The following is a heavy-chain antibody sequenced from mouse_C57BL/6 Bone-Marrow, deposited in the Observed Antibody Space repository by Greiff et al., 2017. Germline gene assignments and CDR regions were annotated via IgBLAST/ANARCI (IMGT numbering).Heavy chain of an antibody. Sequence: VQLQQPGAELVMPGASVKLSCKASGYTFTSYWMHWVKQRPGQGLEWIGEIDPSDSYTNYNQKFKGKSTLTVDKSSSTAYMQLSSLTSEDSAVYYCAREGTTVVAPYAMDYWGQGTSVTVSS. J-gene: IGHJ4*01. CDR1: GYTFTSYW. V-gene: IGHV1-69*01. CDR2: IDPSDSYT. D-gene: IGHD1-1*01. CDR3: AREGTTVVAPYAMDY.